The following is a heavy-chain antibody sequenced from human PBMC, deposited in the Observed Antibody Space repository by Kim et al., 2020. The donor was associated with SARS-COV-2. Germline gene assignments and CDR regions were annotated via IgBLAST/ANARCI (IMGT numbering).Heavy chain of an antibody. CDR2: INPNSGGT. V-gene: IGHV1-2*02. CDR1: GYTFTGYY. D-gene: IGHD6-13*01. J-gene: IGHJ4*02. CDR3: ARTGIQKFGWSTSPFDY. Sequence: ASVKVSCKASGYTFTGYYMHWVRQAPGQGLEWMGWINPNSGGTNYAQKFQGRVTMTRDTSISTAYMELSRLRSDDTAVYYCARTGIQKFGWSTSPFDYWGQGTLVTVSS.